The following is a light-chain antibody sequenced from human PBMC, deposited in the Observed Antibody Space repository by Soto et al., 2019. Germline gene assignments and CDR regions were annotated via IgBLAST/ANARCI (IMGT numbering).Light chain of an antibody. CDR2: GNG. V-gene: IGLV1-40*01. J-gene: IGLJ1*01. Sequence: QSVLTQPPSVSGAPGQRVTISCTGSSSNIGAGYDVHWYQQLPGTAPKLLIFGNGNRPSGVPDRFSGSKSDTSASLAITGLQAEDEADYYCQSYDSSLSGYVFGTGTKVTVL. CDR3: QSYDSSLSGYV. CDR1: SSNIGAGYD.